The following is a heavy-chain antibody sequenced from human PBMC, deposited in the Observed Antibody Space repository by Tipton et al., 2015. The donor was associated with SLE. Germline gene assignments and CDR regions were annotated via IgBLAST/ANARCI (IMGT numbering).Heavy chain of an antibody. CDR2: IYYSGST. CDR3: ARLSSMVRRAQGWFDP. J-gene: IGHJ5*02. Sequence: TLSLTCTVSGGSISSSSHYWGWIRQPPGKGLEWIGSIYYSGSTYYNPSLKSRVTISVDTSKNQFSLKLSSGTAADTAVYYCARLSSMVRRAQGWFDPWGQGTLVTVSS. D-gene: IGHD3-10*01. CDR1: GGSISSSSHY. V-gene: IGHV4-39*01.